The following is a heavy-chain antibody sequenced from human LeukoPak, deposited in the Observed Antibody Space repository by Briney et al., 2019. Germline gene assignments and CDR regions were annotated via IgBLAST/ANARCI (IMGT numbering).Heavy chain of an antibody. V-gene: IGHV1-2*02. J-gene: IGHJ6*03. D-gene: IGHD5-12*01. Sequence: ASVKVSCKASGYTFTAYYMHWVRQAPGQGLEWMGWINPNSGGTNYAQKFQGRVTMTRDTSISTAYMELSRLRSDDTAVYYCARDPGLGYYMDVWGKGTTVTVSS. CDR2: INPNSGGT. CDR1: GYTFTAYY. CDR3: ARDPGLGYYMDV.